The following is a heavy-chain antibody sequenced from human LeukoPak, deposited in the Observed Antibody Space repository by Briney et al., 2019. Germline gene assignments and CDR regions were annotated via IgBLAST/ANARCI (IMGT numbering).Heavy chain of an antibody. Sequence: GGTLRLSCAASGFTFSSYGMTWVRQAPGKGLEWVSSISGTGGGTYYADSVKGRFTISRDNAENSLYLQMNSLRAEDTAVYYCAELGITMIGGVWGKGTTVTISS. V-gene: IGHV3-23*01. J-gene: IGHJ6*04. CDR3: AELGITMIGGV. CDR2: ISGTGGGT. D-gene: IGHD3-10*02. CDR1: GFTFSSYG.